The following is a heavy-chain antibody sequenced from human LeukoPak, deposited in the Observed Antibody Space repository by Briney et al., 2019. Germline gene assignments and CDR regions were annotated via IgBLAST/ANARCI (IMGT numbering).Heavy chain of an antibody. J-gene: IGHJ2*01. CDR2: INHSGST. CDR3: ARGCEFDWRYFDL. CDR1: GVSFSGYY. D-gene: IGHD3-9*01. V-gene: IGHV4-34*01. Sequence: SETLSLTCAVYGVSFSGYYWSWIRQPPGKGLEWIGEINHSGSTNYNPSLKSRVTISVDTSKNQFSLKLSSVTAADTAVYYCARGCEFDWRYFDLWGRGTLVTVSS.